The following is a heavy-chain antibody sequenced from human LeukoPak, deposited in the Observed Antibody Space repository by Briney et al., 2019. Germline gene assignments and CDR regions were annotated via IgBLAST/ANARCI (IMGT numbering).Heavy chain of an antibody. Sequence: SETLSLTCAVYGGSFSDYYWSWIRQPPGKGLEWIGEINHSGSTNYNPSLKSRVTISVDTSKNQFSLKLSSVTAADTAVYYCASHEGGYSYGYVEYWGQGTLVTVSS. J-gene: IGHJ4*02. D-gene: IGHD5-18*01. CDR1: GGSFSDYY. CDR2: INHSGST. V-gene: IGHV4-34*01. CDR3: ASHEGGYSYGYVEY.